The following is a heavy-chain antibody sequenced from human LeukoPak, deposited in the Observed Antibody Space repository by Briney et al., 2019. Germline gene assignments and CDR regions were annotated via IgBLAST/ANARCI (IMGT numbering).Heavy chain of an antibody. V-gene: IGHV4-4*07. D-gene: IGHD7-27*01. J-gene: IGHJ6*03. CDR2: MYTSGST. CDR1: GGSISSYY. CDR3: ARGYNWGSPTRNFYYLDV. Sequence: SETLSLTCTVSGGSISSYYWRWIRQPAGKGLEWVGRMYTSGSTNYIPSLKSRVTMSVDTSKNQFSLKLRSVTAADTAVYYCARGYNWGSPTRNFYYLDVWGKGTTVTVSS.